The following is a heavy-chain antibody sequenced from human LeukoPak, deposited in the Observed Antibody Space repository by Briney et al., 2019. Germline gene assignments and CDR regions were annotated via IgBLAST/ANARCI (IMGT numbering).Heavy chain of an antibody. Sequence: SETLSLTCTVSGGSISNYFWSWIRQPPGKGLEWIGYVHNSGSANYNPSLKSRLNISIDTSEHRLSLKLSSVTAADTAVYYCASLGGCYESSSYSQLDAFDIWGQGTMVTVSS. CDR1: GGSISNYF. V-gene: IGHV4-59*01. CDR2: VHNSGSA. D-gene: IGHD3-22*01. CDR3: ASLGGCYESSSYSQLDAFDI. J-gene: IGHJ3*02.